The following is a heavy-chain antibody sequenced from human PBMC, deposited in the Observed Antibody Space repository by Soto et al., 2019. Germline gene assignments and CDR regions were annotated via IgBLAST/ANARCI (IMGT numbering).Heavy chain of an antibody. J-gene: IGHJ5*02. D-gene: IGHD3-16*01. CDR3: AKDAIANDGIWLMDS. CDR1: GFMFSDYA. Sequence: GGSLRLSCAASGFMFSDYAMTWARQAPGKELEWVSGLLRPGRSTYYADPVKGRFTISGDTSANTVYLQMDSLRAEDTAVYYCAKDAIANDGIWLMDSWGQGTVVTVSS. CDR2: LLRPGRST. V-gene: IGHV3-23*01.